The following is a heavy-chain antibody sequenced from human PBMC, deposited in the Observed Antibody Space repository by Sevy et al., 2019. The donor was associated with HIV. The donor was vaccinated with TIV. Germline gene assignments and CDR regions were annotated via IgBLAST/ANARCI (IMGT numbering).Heavy chain of an antibody. Sequence: GESLKISCAASGFTFNGYGMHWVRQAPGKGLEWAAVILYDGSNEYYADSVKGRFTISRDNSKNTVYLQMNRLRTEDTAVYYCAKGLHYGSGSYYGGTDYWGQGTLVTVSS. V-gene: IGHV3-30*18. CDR2: ILYDGSNE. CDR3: AKGLHYGSGSYYGGTDY. CDR1: GFTFNGYG. D-gene: IGHD3-10*01. J-gene: IGHJ4*02.